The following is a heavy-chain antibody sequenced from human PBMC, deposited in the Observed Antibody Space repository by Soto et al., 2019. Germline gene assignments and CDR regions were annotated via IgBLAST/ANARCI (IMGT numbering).Heavy chain of an antibody. V-gene: IGHV3-66*01. J-gene: IGHJ4*02. Sequence: EVQLVESGGGLVQPGGSLRLSCAASGFTVSSNHMSWVRQAPGKGLEWVSIIYSSGSTHYADFVKGRFTISRDNSKNTLYLQMNSLRDEDTAMYYCARDQVTMIRRVNTPFDHWGQGTLVTVSS. CDR1: GFTVSSNH. CDR2: IYSSGST. D-gene: IGHD3-10*01. CDR3: ARDQVTMIRRVNTPFDH.